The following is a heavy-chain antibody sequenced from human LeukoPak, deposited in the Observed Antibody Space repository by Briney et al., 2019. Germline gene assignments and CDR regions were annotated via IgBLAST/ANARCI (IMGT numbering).Heavy chain of an antibody. CDR3: ASSLVAGYYYYNYYYMDV. V-gene: IGHV3-7*01. D-gene: IGHD5-18*01. Sequence: GGSLRLSCEASGLTFNKYWMTWVRQAPGKGLEWVANIKQDGSEKNYVDSVKGRFTISRDNAKNSLSLRMNSLSAEDTAVYYCASSLVAGYYYYNYYYMDVWGKGTTVTVSS. J-gene: IGHJ6*03. CDR2: IKQDGSEK. CDR1: GLTFNKYW.